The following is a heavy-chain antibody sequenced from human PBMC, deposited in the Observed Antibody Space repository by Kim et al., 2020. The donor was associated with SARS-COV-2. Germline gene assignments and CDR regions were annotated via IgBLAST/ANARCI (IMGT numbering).Heavy chain of an antibody. CDR1: GGSISSSSYY. V-gene: IGHV4-39*01. Sequence: SETLSLTCTVSGGSISSSSYYWGWIRQPPGKGLEWIGSIYYSGSTYYNPSLKSRVTISVDTSKNQFSLKLSSVTAADTAVYYCARVPHYYDSSGYYRHYGMDVWGQGTTVTVSS. J-gene: IGHJ6*02. CDR2: IYYSGST. CDR3: ARVPHYYDSSGYYRHYGMDV. D-gene: IGHD3-22*01.